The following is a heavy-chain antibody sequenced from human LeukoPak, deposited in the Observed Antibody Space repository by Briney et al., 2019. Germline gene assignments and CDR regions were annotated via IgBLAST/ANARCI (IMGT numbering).Heavy chain of an antibody. CDR3: ARGGRMSSVPRGAFDI. D-gene: IGHD6-25*01. CDR2: ISYDGSNK. Sequence: GRSLRLSCAASGFTFSSYAMHWVRQAPGKGLEWVAVISYDGSNKYYADSVKGRFTISRDNSKNTLYLQMNSLRAEDTAVYYCARGGRMSSVPRGAFDIWGQGTMVTVSS. V-gene: IGHV3-30-3*01. J-gene: IGHJ3*02. CDR1: GFTFSSYA.